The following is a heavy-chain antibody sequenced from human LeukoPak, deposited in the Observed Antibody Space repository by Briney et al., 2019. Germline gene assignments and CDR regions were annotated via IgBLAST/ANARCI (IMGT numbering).Heavy chain of an antibody. CDR2: IYYRGST. D-gene: IGHD1-26*01. J-gene: IGHJ4*02. CDR3: ARYYSGSYGFDY. CDR1: GGSISSSNYY. V-gene: IGHV4-39*01. Sequence: SETLPLTCTVSGGSISSSNYYWGWLRQPPGEGLEWMGYIYYRGSTFYNPFLKSRVPMPVDTSKNQFALKLSSVTGADTAFYYCARYYSGSYGFDYWGQGTLVTV.